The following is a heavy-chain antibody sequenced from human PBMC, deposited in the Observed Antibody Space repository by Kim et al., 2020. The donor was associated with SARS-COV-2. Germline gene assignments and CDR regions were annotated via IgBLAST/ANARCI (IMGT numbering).Heavy chain of an antibody. D-gene: IGHD3-10*01. CDR2: ISWNSGSI. V-gene: IGHV3-9*01. J-gene: IGHJ6*02. CDR3: ARGLGSGSYYRPLRDVSHADDYDYYYYGMDV. CDR1: GFTFDDYA. Sequence: GGSLRLSCAASGFTFDDYAMHWVRQAPGKGLEWVSGISWNSGSIGYADSVKGRFTISRDNAKNSLYLQMNSLRAEDTALYYCARGLGSGSYYRPLRDVSHADDYDYYYYGMDVWGQGTMVTVSS.